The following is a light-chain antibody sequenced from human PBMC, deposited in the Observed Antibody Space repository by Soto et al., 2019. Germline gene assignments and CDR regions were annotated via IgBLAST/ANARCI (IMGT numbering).Light chain of an antibody. CDR1: SSDVGGYNY. V-gene: IGLV2-14*01. CDR2: EVS. J-gene: IGLJ3*02. CDR3: NSYTSSSTWV. Sequence: QSVLTQPASVSGSPGQSITISCTGTSSDVGGYNYVSWYQQHPGKAPKLMIYEVSDRPSGVSNRFSGSKSGNTASLTISGLQADDEADYYCNSYTSSSTWVFGGGTKVTVL.